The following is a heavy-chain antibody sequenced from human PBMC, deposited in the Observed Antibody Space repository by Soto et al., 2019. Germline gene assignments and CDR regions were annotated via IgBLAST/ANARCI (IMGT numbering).Heavy chain of an antibody. V-gene: IGHV4-59*01. D-gene: IGHD3-10*01. CDR1: GGSISSYY. CDR3: ARAPYGSGTKPYYFDY. CDR2: IYNSGST. J-gene: IGHJ4*02. Sequence: QVQLQESGPGLVKPSETLSLTCTVSGGSISSYYWSWIRQPPGKGLEWIGYIYNSGSTNYNPSLKGRVNISIDPSRNQFSLILSSVTAADTAVYYCARAPYGSGTKPYYFDYWGQGPLVTVSS.